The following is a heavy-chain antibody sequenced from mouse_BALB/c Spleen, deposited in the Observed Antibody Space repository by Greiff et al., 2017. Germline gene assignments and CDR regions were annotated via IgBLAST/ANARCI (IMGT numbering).Heavy chain of an antibody. J-gene: IGHJ3*01. Sequence: QVQLQQSGPELVKPGASVKISCKASGYAFSSSWMNWVKQRPGQGLEWIGRIYPGDGDTNYNGKFKGKATLTADKSSSTAYMQLSSLTSVDSAVYFCARWGMTRFAYWGQGTLVTVSA. CDR3: ARWGMTRFAY. CDR1: GYAFSSSW. D-gene: IGHD2-10*02. CDR2: IYPGDGDT. V-gene: IGHV1-82*01.